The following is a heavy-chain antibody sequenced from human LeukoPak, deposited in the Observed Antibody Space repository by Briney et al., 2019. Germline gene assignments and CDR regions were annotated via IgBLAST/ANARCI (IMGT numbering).Heavy chain of an antibody. CDR2: INHSGST. J-gene: IGHJ4*02. D-gene: IGHD3-10*01. CDR3: ARPSDALSGSYYAAFDY. Sequence: PSQTLSLTCTVSGGSISSGGYYWSWIRQPPGKGLGWIGEINHSGSTNYNPSLKSRVTISVDTSKNQFSLKLSSVTAADTAVYYCARPSDALSGSYYAAFDYWGQGTLVTVSS. CDR1: GGSISSGGYY. V-gene: IGHV4-30-2*01.